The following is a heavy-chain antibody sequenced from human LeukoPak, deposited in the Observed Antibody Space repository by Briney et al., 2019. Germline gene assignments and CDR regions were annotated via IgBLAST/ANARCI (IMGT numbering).Heavy chain of an antibody. D-gene: IGHD3-10*01. V-gene: IGHV3-53*05. CDR1: GFTVSSNY. J-gene: IGHJ4*02. Sequence: GGSLRLSCAASGFTVSSNYMSWVRQAPGKGLEWVSVIYSGGSTYYADSVKGRFTISGDNSKNTLYLQMNSLRAEDTAVYYCARERGTMVRGVIITPTFDYWGQGTLVTVSS. CDR2: IYSGGST. CDR3: ARERGTMVRGVIITPTFDY.